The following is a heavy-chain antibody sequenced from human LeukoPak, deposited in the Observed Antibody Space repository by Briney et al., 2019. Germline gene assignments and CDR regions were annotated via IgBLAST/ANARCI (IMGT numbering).Heavy chain of an antibody. D-gene: IGHD3-22*01. Sequence: SETLSLSCSVTGDSTSKYFGSWIRQPPGKGPEWIGHIYDSGSSNYNPSLKSRVTISIDTSKNKFFLKLTSVTAAVTAVYYCATHSSGSYGRVFDYWGQGTLVTVSS. V-gene: IGHV4-59*01. CDR3: ATHSSGSYGRVFDY. CDR2: IYDSGSS. J-gene: IGHJ4*02. CDR1: GDSTSKYF.